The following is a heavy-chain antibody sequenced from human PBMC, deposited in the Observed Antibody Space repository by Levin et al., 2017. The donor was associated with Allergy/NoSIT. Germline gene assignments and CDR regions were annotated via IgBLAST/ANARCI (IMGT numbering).Heavy chain of an antibody. CDR1: GFTFSNAW. CDR2: IKSKTDGGTT. CDR3: TTDEGLYYDSRGTDY. V-gene: IGHV3-15*01. J-gene: IGHJ4*02. D-gene: IGHD3-22*01. Sequence: ETLSLTCAASGFTFSNAWMSWVRQAPGKGLEWVGRIKSKTDGGTTDYAAPVKGRFTISRDDSKNTLYLQMNSLKTEDTAVYYCTTDEGLYYDSRGTDYWGQGTLVTVSS.